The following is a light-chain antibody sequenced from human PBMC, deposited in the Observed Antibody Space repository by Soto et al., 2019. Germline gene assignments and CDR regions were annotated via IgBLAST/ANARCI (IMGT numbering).Light chain of an antibody. Sequence: DIVMTQSPDSLAVSLGERATINCKSSQSVLYSSNNKNYLAWYQQKPGQPPKLLIYWASTRESGVPDRFSGSGSGTDFTLTISSLQAEDVAVYYCXQYYSTPPVTFGPGTKVDIK. CDR1: QSVLYSSNNKNY. J-gene: IGKJ3*01. CDR3: XQYYSTPPVT. V-gene: IGKV4-1*01. CDR2: WAS.